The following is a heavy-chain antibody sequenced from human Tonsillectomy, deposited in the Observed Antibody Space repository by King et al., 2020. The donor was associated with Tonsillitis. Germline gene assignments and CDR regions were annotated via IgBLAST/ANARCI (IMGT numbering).Heavy chain of an antibody. J-gene: IGHJ5*02. CDR3: ARQIVGETTWFAP. CDR2: VSYSGRT. Sequence: QLQESGPGLVEPSETMSLTCTFSGDSIRRGSFFWGWIRQPPGKGLEWIGSVSYSGRTDYSPSLKSRVTVSVDTSKTKFSLKLTSVTAADTAVYYCARQIVGETTWFAPWGQGTLVTVSS. CDR1: GDSIRRGSFF. D-gene: IGHD2-21*01. V-gene: IGHV4-39*01.